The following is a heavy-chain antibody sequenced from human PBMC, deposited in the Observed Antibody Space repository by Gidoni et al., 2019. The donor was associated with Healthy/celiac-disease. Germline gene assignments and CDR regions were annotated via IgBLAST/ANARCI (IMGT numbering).Heavy chain of an antibody. J-gene: IGHJ4*02. CDR3: ARHVAWAPGYVGFVDY. Sequence: QLQLQESGPGLVKPSETLSLTCSVSGGSISSSSYYWGWIRQPPGKGLEWIGSIYYSGSTYYNPSLKSRVTISVDTSKNQFSLKLSSVTAADTAVYYCARHVAWAPGYVGFVDYWGQGTLVTVSS. D-gene: IGHD1-1*01. CDR2: IYYSGST. V-gene: IGHV4-39*01. CDR1: GGSISSSSYY.